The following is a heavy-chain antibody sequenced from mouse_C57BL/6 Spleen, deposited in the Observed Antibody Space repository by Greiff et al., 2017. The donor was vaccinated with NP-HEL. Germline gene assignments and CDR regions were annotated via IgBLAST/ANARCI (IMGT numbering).Heavy chain of an antibody. D-gene: IGHD1-1*01. CDR2: IHPNSGST. J-gene: IGHJ2*01. CDR1: GYTFTSYW. Sequence: VQLQQPGAELVKPGASVKLSCKASGYTFTSYWMHWVKQRPGQGLEWIGMIHPNSGSTNYNEKFKSKATLTVDKSSSTAYMQLSSLTSEDSAVYYCARGDGSSFYFFDYWGQGTTLTVSS. V-gene: IGHV1-64*01. CDR3: ARGDGSSFYFFDY.